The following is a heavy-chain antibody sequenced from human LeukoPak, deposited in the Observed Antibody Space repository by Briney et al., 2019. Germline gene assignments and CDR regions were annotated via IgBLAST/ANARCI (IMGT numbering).Heavy chain of an antibody. CDR1: GGSITSHY. V-gene: IGHV4-59*11. D-gene: IGHD3-3*01. J-gene: IGHJ2*01. CDR2: MHSNGRT. Sequence: SETLSLTCTVSGGSITSHYWSWIRQAPGKGLEWVGHMHSNGRTNYKSSLQSRVTISLDTSGNQFSLKMTSVTAADTAVYFCAGETIMIFGVGLGYFDLWGRGTLVTVSS. CDR3: AGETIMIFGVGLGYFDL.